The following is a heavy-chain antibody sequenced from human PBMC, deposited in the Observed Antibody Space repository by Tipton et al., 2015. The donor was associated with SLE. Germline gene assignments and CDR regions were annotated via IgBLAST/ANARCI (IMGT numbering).Heavy chain of an antibody. Sequence: TLSLTCTVSGDAIDGNTYFWDWIRQPPGKGLMLIGSISYSGATSYNPSLKSRVTISVDTSKNQFSLSLISVTAADTAIYYCAHANWGTNFDYWGQGTLVTVSS. CDR2: ISYSGAT. D-gene: IGHD7-27*01. CDR3: AHANWGTNFDY. J-gene: IGHJ4*02. CDR1: GDAIDGNTYF. V-gene: IGHV4-39*07.